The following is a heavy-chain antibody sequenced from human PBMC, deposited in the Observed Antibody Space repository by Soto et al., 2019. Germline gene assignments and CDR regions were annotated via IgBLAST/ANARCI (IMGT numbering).Heavy chain of an antibody. CDR3: ARQESDWVYYGSGSYYNNWFDP. CDR1: GGSISSYY. CDR2: IYYSGST. D-gene: IGHD3-10*01. J-gene: IGHJ5*02. Sequence: SATLSLTCTVSGGSISSYYWSWIRQPPGKGLEWIGYIYYSGSTNYNPSLKSRVTISVDTSKNQFSLKLSSVTAADTAVYYCARQESDWVYYGSGSYYNNWFDPWGQGTLVTVS. V-gene: IGHV4-59*08.